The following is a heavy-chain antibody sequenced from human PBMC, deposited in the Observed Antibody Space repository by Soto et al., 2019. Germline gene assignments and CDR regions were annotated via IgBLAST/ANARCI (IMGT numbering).Heavy chain of an antibody. CDR2: IYHSGST. J-gene: IGHJ4*02. CDR3: ASSGSYGIFDY. V-gene: IGHV4-30-2*01. D-gene: IGHD3-10*01. Sequence: ALSLTCSVSGCSISSGGYSWSWIRQPPGKGLEWIGYIYHSGSTYYNPSLKSRVTISVDRSKNQFSLKLSSVTAADTAVYYCASSGSYGIFDYWGQGTLVTVSS. CDR1: GCSISSGGYS.